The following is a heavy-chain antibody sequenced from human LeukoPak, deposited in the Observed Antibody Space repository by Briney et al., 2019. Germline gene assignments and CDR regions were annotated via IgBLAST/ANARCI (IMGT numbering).Heavy chain of an antibody. CDR2: VHYSGST. Sequence: SETLSLTCTASDGSITNYDWSWVRQPPGKGLEFIGHVHYSGSTNYNPSLKSRVTISVDTSKNQFSLKLSSVTAADTAVYYCARLGRCSVGRCPLDHDAFDIWGQGTMVTVSS. V-gene: IGHV4-59*08. D-gene: IGHD2-15*01. J-gene: IGHJ3*02. CDR3: ARLGRCSVGRCPLDHDAFDI. CDR1: DGSITNYD.